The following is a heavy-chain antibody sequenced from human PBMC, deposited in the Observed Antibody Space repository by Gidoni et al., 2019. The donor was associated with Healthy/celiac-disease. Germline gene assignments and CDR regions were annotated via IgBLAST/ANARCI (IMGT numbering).Heavy chain of an antibody. D-gene: IGHD3-10*01. CDR3: ARGVLWFGELSLVSYFDY. Sequence: QVQLQESGPGLVTPSGTLSLTCAVSGGSISSSNWWSWVRQPPGKGLEWIGEIYHSGSTNYNPSLKSRVTISVDKSKNQFSLKLSSVTAADTAVYYCARGVLWFGELSLVSYFDYWGQGTLVTVSS. J-gene: IGHJ4*02. V-gene: IGHV4-4*02. CDR1: GGSISSSNW. CDR2: IYHSGST.